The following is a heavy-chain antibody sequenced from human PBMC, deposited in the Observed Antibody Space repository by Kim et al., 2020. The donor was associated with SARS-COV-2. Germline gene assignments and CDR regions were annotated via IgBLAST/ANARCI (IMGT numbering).Heavy chain of an antibody. J-gene: IGHJ6*02. V-gene: IGHV4-34*01. D-gene: IGHD5-12*01. CDR1: GGSFSGYY. Sequence: SETLSLTCAVYGGSFSGYYWSWIRQPPGKGLEWIGEINHSGSTNYNPSLKSRVTISVDTSKNQFSLKLSSVTAADTAVYYCASNSGYELYYYYGMDVWGQGTTVTVSS. CDR2: INHSGST. CDR3: ASNSGYELYYYYGMDV.